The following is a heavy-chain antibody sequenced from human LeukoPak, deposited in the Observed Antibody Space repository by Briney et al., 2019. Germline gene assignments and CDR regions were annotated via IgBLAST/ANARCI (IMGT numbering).Heavy chain of an antibody. CDR3: ARAVRDGYNSWYFDL. J-gene: IGHJ2*01. V-gene: IGHV4-4*02. CDR2: VHLSGRT. CDR1: GGSISSTNW. D-gene: IGHD5-24*01. Sequence: SGTLSLTCGVSGGSISSTNWWTWVRQPPGEGLEWIGEVHLSGRTNYNPSLESRVTMSVDMSENHISLKLTSVTAADTAVYYCARAVRDGYNSWYFDLWGRGTLVTVSS.